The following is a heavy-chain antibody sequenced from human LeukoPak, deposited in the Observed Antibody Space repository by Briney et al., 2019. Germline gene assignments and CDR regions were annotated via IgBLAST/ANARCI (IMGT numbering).Heavy chain of an antibody. D-gene: IGHD3-9*01. Sequence: ASVKVSCKASGYTFTSYAMNWVRQAPGQGLEWMGWISTNTGNPTYAQGFTGRFVFSLDTFVSTAYLQISSLKAEDTAVYYCARAPAKNRDILTGYFYFDYWGQGTLVTVSS. CDR1: GYTFTSYA. CDR2: ISTNTGNP. CDR3: ARAPAKNRDILTGYFYFDY. J-gene: IGHJ4*02. V-gene: IGHV7-4-1*02.